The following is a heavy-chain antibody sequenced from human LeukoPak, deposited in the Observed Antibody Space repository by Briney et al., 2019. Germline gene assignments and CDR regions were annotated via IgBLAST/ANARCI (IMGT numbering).Heavy chain of an antibody. J-gene: IGHJ4*02. Sequence: SETLSLTCTVSGGSISRYYWSWIRQPPGKGLEWIGYIYYSGSTSYNPSLKSRVTISLDTSKNQFSLKLSSVTAADTAVYYCAFWSGYYSPDYWGQGTLVTVSS. CDR3: AFWSGYYSPDY. CDR2: IYYSGST. D-gene: IGHD3-3*01. CDR1: GGSISRYY. V-gene: IGHV4-59*12.